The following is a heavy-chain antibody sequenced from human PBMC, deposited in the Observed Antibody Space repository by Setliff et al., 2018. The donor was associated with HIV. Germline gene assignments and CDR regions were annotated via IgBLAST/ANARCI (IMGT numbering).Heavy chain of an antibody. V-gene: IGHV4-34*01. D-gene: IGHD5-12*01. CDR1: GGSFSGYN. J-gene: IGHJ4*02. Sequence: SETLSLTCAVYGGSFSGYNWSWIRQPPGKGLEWIGEINHSGSTNYNPSLKSRVTISVDMSKNQFSLKLSSVTAADTAVYYCARVVVERATIFDFWGPGTLVTVSS. CDR2: INHSGST. CDR3: ARVVVERATIFDF.